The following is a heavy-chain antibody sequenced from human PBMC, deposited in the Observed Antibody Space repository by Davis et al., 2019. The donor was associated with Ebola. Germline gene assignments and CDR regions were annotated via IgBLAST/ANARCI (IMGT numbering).Heavy chain of an antibody. D-gene: IGHD3-9*01. V-gene: IGHV4-38-2*02. CDR1: GYSISSGYY. Sequence: PSETLSLTCTVSGYSISSGYYWGWIRQPPGKGLEWIGSIYHSGSTYYNPSLKSRVTISVDTSKNQFSLKMSSVTAADTAVYYCARLVGGKYDVLTGYYGGYFDSWGQGTLVTVSS. CDR3: ARLVGGKYDVLTGYYGGYFDS. CDR2: IYHSGST. J-gene: IGHJ4*03.